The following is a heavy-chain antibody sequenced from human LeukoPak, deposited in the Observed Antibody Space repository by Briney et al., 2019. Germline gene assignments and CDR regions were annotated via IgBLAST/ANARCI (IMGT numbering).Heavy chain of an antibody. CDR2: TYYSGST. Sequence: SETLSLTCTVSGGSISSYYWSWIRQPPGKGLEWMGYTYYSGSTNYNPSLKSRVTISVDTSKNQFSLKLSSVTAADTAVYYRARYSRERWPLFDYWGQGTLVTVSS. D-gene: IGHD6-13*01. V-gene: IGHV4-59*08. CDR3: ARYSRERWPLFDY. J-gene: IGHJ4*02. CDR1: GGSISSYY.